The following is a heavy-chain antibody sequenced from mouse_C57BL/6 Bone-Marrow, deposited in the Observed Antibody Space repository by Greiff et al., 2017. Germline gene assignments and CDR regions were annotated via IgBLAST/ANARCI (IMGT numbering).Heavy chain of an antibody. CDR2: IWGGGST. Sequence: QVQLQQSGPGLVAPSPSLSMTCTASGFSLTSYGVDWVRQPPGKGLEWLGVIWGGGSTNNNSAHMSRLSISKDNSNSQVFLKMNRLQTDDTAMYYCAQEPSYGSLSWGQGTTLTVSS. D-gene: IGHD1-1*01. J-gene: IGHJ2*01. CDR3: AQEPSYGSLS. V-gene: IGHV2-9*01. CDR1: GFSLTSYG.